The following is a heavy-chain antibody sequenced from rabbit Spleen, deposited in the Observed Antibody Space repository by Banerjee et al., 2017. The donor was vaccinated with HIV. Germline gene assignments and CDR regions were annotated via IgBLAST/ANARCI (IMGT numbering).Heavy chain of an antibody. CDR3: ATNYKL. J-gene: IGHJ4*01. CDR1: GFDFSSGYW. V-gene: IGHV1S45*01. Sequence: QQQLEESGGGLVKPEGSLTLTCKASGFDFSSGYWICWVRQAPGKGLEWIACIYTSSDSTYYASWAKGRFTITVTSSTTVTLQMTSLTAADTATYFCATNYKLWGPGTLVTVS. CDR2: IYTSSDST.